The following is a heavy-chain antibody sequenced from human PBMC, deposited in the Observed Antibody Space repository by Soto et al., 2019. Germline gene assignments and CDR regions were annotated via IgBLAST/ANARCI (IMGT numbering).Heavy chain of an antibody. CDR1: GGSISSYY. Sequence: PSETLSLTCTVCGGSISSYYWSWIRQPPGKGLEWIGYIYYSGSTNYNPSLKSRVTISVDSSKNQFSLKLSSVTAADTAVYYCARWALAPYSSRSYYYYGMDVWGQGTTVTVSS. V-gene: IGHV4-59*01. J-gene: IGHJ6*02. CDR2: IYYSGST. D-gene: IGHD6-19*01. CDR3: ARWALAPYSSRSYYYYGMDV.